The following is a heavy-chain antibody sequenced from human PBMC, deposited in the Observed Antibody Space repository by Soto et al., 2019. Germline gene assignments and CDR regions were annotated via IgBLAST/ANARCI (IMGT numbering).Heavy chain of an antibody. Sequence: PGGSLRLSCVASGFTFNNYAMSWVRQAPGKGPEWVSTFSGIDGNTYYADSVKGRFTISRDNSKNTLYLRMDSLRAEDTAVYYCAKDGSYYDFDYWGQGTLVTVSS. CDR1: GFTFNNYA. J-gene: IGHJ4*02. V-gene: IGHV3-23*01. CDR2: FSGIDGNT. CDR3: AKDGSYYDFDY. D-gene: IGHD3-3*01.